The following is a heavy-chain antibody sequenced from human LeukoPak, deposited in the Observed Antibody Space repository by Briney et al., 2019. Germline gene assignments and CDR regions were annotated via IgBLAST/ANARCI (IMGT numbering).Heavy chain of an antibody. Sequence: SGGSLRLSCAASGFTFSSYSMNWVRQAPGKGLVWVSRINIDGSTTAYEDSVKGRFTVSRDNAKNTLYLQLNSLTAEDTAVYYCARAKADYDEYQYYYYMDVWGKGTTVTVSS. CDR3: ARAKADYDEYQYYYYMDV. CDR1: GFTFSSYS. J-gene: IGHJ6*03. V-gene: IGHV3-74*01. CDR2: INIDGSTT. D-gene: IGHD3-3*01.